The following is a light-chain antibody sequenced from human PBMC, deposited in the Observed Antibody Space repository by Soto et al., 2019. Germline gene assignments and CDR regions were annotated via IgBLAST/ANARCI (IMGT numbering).Light chain of an antibody. Sequence: DIVMTQSPDSVAVSLGERATINCKSSQSVLYSSNNKNCLAWYQQKPGQPPKLLIYWASTRKSGVPDRFSGSGSGTDFTLTISSLQAEDVAVYYCQQYYSTPRTFGQGTKVEIK. CDR3: QQYYSTPRT. CDR1: QSVLYSSNNKNC. CDR2: WAS. J-gene: IGKJ1*01. V-gene: IGKV4-1*01.